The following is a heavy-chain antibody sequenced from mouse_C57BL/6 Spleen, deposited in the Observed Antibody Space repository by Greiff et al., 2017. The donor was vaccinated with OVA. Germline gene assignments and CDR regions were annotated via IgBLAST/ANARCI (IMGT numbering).Heavy chain of an antibody. Sequence: EVQGVESGGDLVKPGGSLKLSCAASGFTFSSYGMSWVRQTPDKRLEWVATISSGGSYTYYPDSVKGRFTISRDNAKNTLYLQMSSLKSEDTAMYYCARHSITTVPPYAMDYWGQGTSVTVSS. CDR1: GFTFSSYG. D-gene: IGHD1-1*01. J-gene: IGHJ4*01. V-gene: IGHV5-6*01. CDR2: ISSGGSYT. CDR3: ARHSITTVPPYAMDY.